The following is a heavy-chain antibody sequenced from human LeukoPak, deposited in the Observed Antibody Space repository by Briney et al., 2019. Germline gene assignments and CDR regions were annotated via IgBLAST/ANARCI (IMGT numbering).Heavy chain of an antibody. Sequence: GGSLRLSCAASGFTFIDYWMSWVRQAPGKGLEWVANIKQDGSEKYYVDSVKGRFTISRDNTKKSLYLQMNSLRVEDTAIYYCAREGILAAGGYWGQGTLVTVSP. J-gene: IGHJ4*02. CDR2: IKQDGSEK. CDR3: AREGILAAGGY. CDR1: GFTFIDYW. V-gene: IGHV3-7*01. D-gene: IGHD6-13*01.